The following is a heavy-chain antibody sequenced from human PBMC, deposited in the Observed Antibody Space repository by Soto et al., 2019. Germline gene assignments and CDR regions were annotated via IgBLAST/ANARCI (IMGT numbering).Heavy chain of an antibody. D-gene: IGHD6-13*01. CDR1: GFTFSSYG. CDR3: AKTIWPSSWYDYYYGMDV. Sequence: GGSLRLSCAASGFTFSSYGMHWVRQAPGKGLEWVAVISYDGSNKYYADSVKGRFTISRDNSKNTLYLQMNSLRAEDTAVYYCAKTIWPSSWYDYYYGMDVWGQGTTVTVSS. V-gene: IGHV3-30*18. J-gene: IGHJ6*02. CDR2: ISYDGSNK.